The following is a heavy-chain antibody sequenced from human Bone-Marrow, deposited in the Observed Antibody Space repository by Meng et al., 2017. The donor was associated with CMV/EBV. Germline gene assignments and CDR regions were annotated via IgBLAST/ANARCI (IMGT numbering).Heavy chain of an antibody. CDR2: ISPYNGNT. Sequence: ASVKVSCKASGYTFTGYYMHWVRQAPGQGLEWMGWISPYNGNTNYAQNLQGRVTMTTDASTSTAYMELRSLRSDDTAVYYCARDVRLSEVDDWGHGTLVTVSS. V-gene: IGHV1-18*04. D-gene: IGHD3-10*02. J-gene: IGHJ4*01. CDR3: ARDVRLSEVDD. CDR1: GYTFTGYY.